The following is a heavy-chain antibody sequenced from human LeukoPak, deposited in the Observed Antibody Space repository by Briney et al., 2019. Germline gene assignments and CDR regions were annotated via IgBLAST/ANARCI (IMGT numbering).Heavy chain of an antibody. CDR1: GFTVSSNS. J-gene: IGHJ4*02. D-gene: IGHD4/OR15-4a*01. CDR2: IYSDDT. V-gene: IGHV3-53*01. Sequence: GGSLRLSCTVSGFTVSSNSMSWVRQAPGKGLEWVSLIYSDDTHYSDSVKGRFTISRDNSKNTLYLQMNSLRAEDTAVYYCARRAGAYSHPYDYWGQGTLVTVSS. CDR3: ARRAGAYSHPYDY.